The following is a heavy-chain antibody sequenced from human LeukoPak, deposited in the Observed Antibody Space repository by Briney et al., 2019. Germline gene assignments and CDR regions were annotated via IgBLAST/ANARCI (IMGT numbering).Heavy chain of an antibody. V-gene: IGHV4-39*02. CDR1: GGSISSSSYY. CDR3: ARDRGRDGTGTTMDWFDP. J-gene: IGHJ5*02. CDR2: IYYSGST. Sequence: SETLSLTCTVSGGSISSSSYYWGWIRQPPGKGLEWIGSIYYSGSTYYNPSLKSRVTISVDTSKNQFSLKLSSVTAADTAVYYCARDRGRDGTGTTMDWFDPWGQGTLVTVSS. D-gene: IGHD1-1*01.